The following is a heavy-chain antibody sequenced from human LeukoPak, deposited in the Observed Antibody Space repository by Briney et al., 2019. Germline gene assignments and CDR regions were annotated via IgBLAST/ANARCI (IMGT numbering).Heavy chain of an antibody. D-gene: IGHD4-17*01. J-gene: IGHJ4*02. CDR2: INLNSGGT. V-gene: IGHV1-2*04. CDR1: GFTFTGYY. CDR3: ARDGATVATPFFDY. Sequence: ASVRVSCKASGFTFTGYYMHWVRQAPGLGLEWMGWINLNSGGTNYAQNFQGWVTMTRDTSISTAYMELSRLRYDDTAVYYCARDGATVATPFFDYWGQGTLITVPS.